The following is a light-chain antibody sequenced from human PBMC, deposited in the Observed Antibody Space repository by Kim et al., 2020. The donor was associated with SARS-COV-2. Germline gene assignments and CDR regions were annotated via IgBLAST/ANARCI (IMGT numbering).Light chain of an antibody. CDR2: GAS. CDR3: QQYKSSPLT. CDR1: RSGSSY. J-gene: IGKJ4*01. V-gene: IGKV3D-15*01. Sequence: VSPEEGAPLSCGARRSGSSYFAWYQQKPGQAPRLLIFGASTRATGIPARFSGSGSGTEFTLTISSLQSEDFAVYYCQQYKSSPLTFGRGTKVDIK.